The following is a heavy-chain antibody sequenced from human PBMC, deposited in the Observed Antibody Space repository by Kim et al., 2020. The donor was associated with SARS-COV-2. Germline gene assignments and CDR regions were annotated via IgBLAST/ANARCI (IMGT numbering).Heavy chain of an antibody. CDR1: GFTFGDYA. V-gene: IGHV3-49*04. CDR3: TREVLTGGGTLLSDY. J-gene: IGHJ4*02. CDR2: IRSKAYGGTT. D-gene: IGHD7-27*01. Sequence: GGSLRLSCTASGFTFGDYAMSWVRQAPGKGLEWVGFIRSKAYGGTTEYAASVKGRFTISRDDSKSIAYLQMNSLKTEDTAVYYCTREVLTGGGTLLSDYWGQGTLVTVSS.